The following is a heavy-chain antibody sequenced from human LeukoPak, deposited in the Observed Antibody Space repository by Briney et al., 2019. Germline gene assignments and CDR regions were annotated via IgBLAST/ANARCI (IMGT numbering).Heavy chain of an antibody. D-gene: IGHD6-13*01. Sequence: GGTLRLSCAASGFTFSSYAMNWVRKAPGKGLEWVSGISSSGGTTYCADPVKGRFTISRDNSKNTLYLQMNSVTAEDTAVYYGAGDQFSKWHQLVPPGSWGQGTVVTV. CDR3: AGDQFSKWHQLVPPGS. V-gene: IGHV3-23*01. J-gene: IGHJ5*02. CDR2: ISSSGGTT. CDR1: GFTFSSYA.